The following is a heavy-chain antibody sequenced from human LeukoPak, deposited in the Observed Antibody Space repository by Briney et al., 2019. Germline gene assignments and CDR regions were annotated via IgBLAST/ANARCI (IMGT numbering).Heavy chain of an antibody. CDR3: AKDNYYDSSAYQDY. Sequence: GGSLRLSCAASGFTFSSYALHWVRQAPGKGLEWAAVISYDGSNKYYADSVKGRFTISRDNSKNTLYLQMNSLRAEDTAVYYCAKDNYYDSSAYQDYWGQGTLVTVSS. V-gene: IGHV3-30-3*01. CDR2: ISYDGSNK. D-gene: IGHD3-22*01. J-gene: IGHJ4*02. CDR1: GFTFSSYA.